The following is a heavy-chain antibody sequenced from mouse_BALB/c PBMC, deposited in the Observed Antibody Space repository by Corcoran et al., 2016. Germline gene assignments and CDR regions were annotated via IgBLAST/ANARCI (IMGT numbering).Heavy chain of an antibody. Sequence: QIQLVQSGPELKKPGETVKISCKASGYTFTNYGMNWVKQAPGTGLKWMGWINTYTGEPTYADDFKGRCAFSLETSASTAYLQINNLKNDDMATSCCARGGYEGYYAMDYWGQGTSVTVSS. J-gene: IGHJ4*01. CDR3: ARGGYEGYYAMDY. V-gene: IGHV9-1*02. CDR2: INTYTGEP. D-gene: IGHD2-14*01. CDR1: GYTFTNYG.